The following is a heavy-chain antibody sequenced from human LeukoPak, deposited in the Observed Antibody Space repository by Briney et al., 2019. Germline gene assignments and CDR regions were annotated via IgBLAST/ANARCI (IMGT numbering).Heavy chain of an antibody. CDR2: INPDSGGT. V-gene: IGHV1-2*02. Sequence: ASVKDSCKASGYTFTSYYMHWVRQAPGQGLEWMGWINPDSGGTRYAQKFQGRLILTRDTSISTVYMELSSLKSDDTAVYYCASVYNSGWYFDYWGQGALVTVSS. D-gene: IGHD5-12*01. CDR3: ASVYNSGWYFDY. CDR1: GYTFTSYY. J-gene: IGHJ4*02.